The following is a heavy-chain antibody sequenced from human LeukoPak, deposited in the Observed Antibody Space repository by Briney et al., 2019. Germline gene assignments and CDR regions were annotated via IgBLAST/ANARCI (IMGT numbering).Heavy chain of an antibody. CDR3: ARQLRSGGSYGFDI. V-gene: IGHV4-59*08. Sequence: PSETLSLTCTVSGGSISNYYWSWIRQPPGKGLEWIGYTYYSGGTNYNPSLKSRVTISVDTSKNQFSLRLSSVTAADTAVYYCARQLRSGGSYGFDIWGQGTMVTVSS. D-gene: IGHD2-15*01. J-gene: IGHJ3*02. CDR2: TYYSGGT. CDR1: GGSISNYY.